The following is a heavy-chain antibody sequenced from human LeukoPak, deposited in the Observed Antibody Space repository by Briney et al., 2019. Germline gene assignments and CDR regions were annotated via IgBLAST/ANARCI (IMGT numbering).Heavy chain of an antibody. Sequence: PSETLSLTCTVSGGSISSYYWSWIRQPPGKGLEWIGYIYYSGSTNYNPSLKSRVTISVDTSKNQFSLKLSSVTAADTAVYYCARDSRGYYDILTGLQGWFDPWGQGTLVTVSS. V-gene: IGHV4-59*01. D-gene: IGHD3-9*01. CDR1: GGSISSYY. CDR2: IYYSGST. CDR3: ARDSRGYYDILTGLQGWFDP. J-gene: IGHJ5*02.